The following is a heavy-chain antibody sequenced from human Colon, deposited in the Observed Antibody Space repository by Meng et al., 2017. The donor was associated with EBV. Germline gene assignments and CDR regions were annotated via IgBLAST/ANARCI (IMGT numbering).Heavy chain of an antibody. J-gene: IGHJ4*02. CDR1: GDYSLNGGDT. CDR3: ARDTSTWGNKGLDH. D-gene: IGHD7-27*01. V-gene: IGHV4-30-2*01. CDR2: SDHSGST. Sequence: LLLLVSSPGLVKPSQALLLTSLIAGDYSLNGGDTWSWIREPPGKGLGLIGYSDHSGSTKYTQSLKSRVTISVDTSKNQSSLKLSSVTAADTAVYYCARDTSTWGNKGLDHWGQGILVTVSS.